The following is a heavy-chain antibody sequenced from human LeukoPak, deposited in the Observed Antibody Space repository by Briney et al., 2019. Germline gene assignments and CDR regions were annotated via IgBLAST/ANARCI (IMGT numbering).Heavy chain of an antibody. CDR3: AREDCSGGSCEYYYYYMDV. Sequence: PGGSLRFPCAASGFTFDDYGMSWVRQAPGKGLEWVSGINWNGGSTGYADSVKGRFTISRDNAKNSLYLQMNSLRAEDTALYYCAREDCSGGSCEYYYYYMDVWGKGTTVTVSS. CDR1: GFTFDDYG. V-gene: IGHV3-20*04. CDR2: INWNGGST. J-gene: IGHJ6*03. D-gene: IGHD2-15*01.